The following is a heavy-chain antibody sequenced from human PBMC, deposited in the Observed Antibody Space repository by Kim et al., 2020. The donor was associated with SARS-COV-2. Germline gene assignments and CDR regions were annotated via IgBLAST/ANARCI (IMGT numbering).Heavy chain of an antibody. V-gene: IGHV1-2*04. Sequence: ASVKVSCKASGYTFTGYYMHWVRQAPGQGLEWMGWINPNSGGTNYAQKFQGWVTMTRDTSISTAYMELSRLRSDDTAVYYCARGGVLPVDTAMVPDYWGQGTLVTVSS. CDR1: GYTFTGYY. CDR2: INPNSGGT. CDR3: ARGGVLPVDTAMVPDY. D-gene: IGHD5-18*01. J-gene: IGHJ4*02.